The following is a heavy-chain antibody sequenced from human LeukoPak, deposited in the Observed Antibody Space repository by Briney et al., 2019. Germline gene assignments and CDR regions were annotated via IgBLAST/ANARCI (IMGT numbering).Heavy chain of an antibody. CDR1: GFTFSSYW. CDR3: AGDLISGSGSLGY. J-gene: IGHJ4*02. D-gene: IGHD3-10*01. Sequence: PGGSLRLSSAASGFTFSSYWMHWVRQAPGKGLVWVARINTNGSPTQYADSVTGRFTISRDNAKTTLYLQMNSLRDEDTAVYYCAGDLISGSGSLGYWGQGTLVTVSS. V-gene: IGHV3-74*01. CDR2: INTNGSPT.